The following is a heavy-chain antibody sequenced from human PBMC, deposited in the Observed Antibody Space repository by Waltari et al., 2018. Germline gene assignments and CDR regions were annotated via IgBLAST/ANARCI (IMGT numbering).Heavy chain of an antibody. V-gene: IGHV4-59*08. Sequence: QVQLQESGPGLVKPSETLSLTCTVSGGSISSYYWSWIRQPPGKGLEWVDYIFSSGSTSYNPSLKSRVTISVDTSKNQFSLRLSSVTAADTAVYYCARHHGVRFGEFDPWGQGTQVTVSS. CDR3: ARHHGVRFGEFDP. CDR1: GGSISSYY. CDR2: IFSSGST. J-gene: IGHJ5*02. D-gene: IGHD3-10*01.